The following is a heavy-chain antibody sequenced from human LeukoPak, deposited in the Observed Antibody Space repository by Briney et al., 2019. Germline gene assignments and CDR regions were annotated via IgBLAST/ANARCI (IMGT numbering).Heavy chain of an antibody. V-gene: IGHV1-69*01. D-gene: IGHD1-26*01. Sequence: SVKVSCKASGGTFISYAISWVRQAPGQGLEWMGGIIPIFGTANYAQKFQGRVTITADESTSTAYMGLSSLRSEDTAVYYCARGRSGSYYYGSQPIDYWGQGTLVTVSS. CDR2: IIPIFGTA. CDR1: GGTFISYA. J-gene: IGHJ4*02. CDR3: ARGRSGSYYYGSQPIDY.